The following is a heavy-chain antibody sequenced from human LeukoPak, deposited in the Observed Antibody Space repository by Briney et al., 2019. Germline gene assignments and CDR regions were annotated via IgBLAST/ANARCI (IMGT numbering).Heavy chain of an antibody. CDR3: ATVLWFGDNNV. Sequence: ASVKVSCKVSGYTLIELSMHWVRQAPGKGREWMGGFDPEDGETIYAQKFQGRVTMTEDTSTDTAYMELSSLRSEDTAVYYCATVLWFGDNNVWGQGTTVTVSS. V-gene: IGHV1-24*01. CDR1: GYTLIELS. CDR2: FDPEDGET. J-gene: IGHJ6*02. D-gene: IGHD3-10*01.